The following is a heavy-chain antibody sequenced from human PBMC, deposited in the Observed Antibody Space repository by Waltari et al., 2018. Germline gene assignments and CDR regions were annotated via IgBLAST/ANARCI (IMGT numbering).Heavy chain of an antibody. CDR3: ARDTPGDGIDC. J-gene: IGHJ4*02. V-gene: IGHV3-74*01. D-gene: IGHD2-21*01. CDR1: GFTFSDYW. CDR2: VNSAGTDS. Sequence: EVQLVESGGGLVQPGGSLRLSCADSGFTFSDYWMHWVRQVPGKGLLWVSHVNSAGTDSTYADSVKGRFTISRDNAKNTLYLQMNSLRVEDTAVYYCARDTPGDGIDCWGQGTLVTVSP.